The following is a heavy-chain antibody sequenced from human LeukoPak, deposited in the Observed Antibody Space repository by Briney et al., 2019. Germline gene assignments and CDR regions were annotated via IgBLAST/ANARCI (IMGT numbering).Heavy chain of an antibody. J-gene: IGHJ4*02. V-gene: IGHV5-51*01. CDR3: ARGEDTAMVTFDY. D-gene: IGHD5-18*01. CDR2: TYPGGSDT. CDR1: GYSFTTYW. Sequence: GESLKISCEGSGYSFTTYWIGWVRQMPGKGLEWMGVTYPGGSDTRYSPSFQGQVTISADKSINTAYLQWSSLKASDSAMYYCARGEDTAMVTFDYWGQGTLVTVSS.